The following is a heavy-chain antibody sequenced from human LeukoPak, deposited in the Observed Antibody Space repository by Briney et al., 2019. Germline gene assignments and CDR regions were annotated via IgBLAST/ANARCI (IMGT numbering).Heavy chain of an antibody. CDR1: GGSISTYC. J-gene: IGHJ6*03. Sequence: SETLSLTCTVSGGSISTYCWSWIRQPPGEGLEWIGYIYSSETTIYNPSLKSRVTMSEDTSKNQLSLRLSSVTAADTAVYYCARWFCISNTCYHMDVWGKGTTVTVSS. CDR3: ARWFCISNTCYHMDV. D-gene: IGHD2-2*01. V-gene: IGHV4-59*01. CDR2: IYSSETT.